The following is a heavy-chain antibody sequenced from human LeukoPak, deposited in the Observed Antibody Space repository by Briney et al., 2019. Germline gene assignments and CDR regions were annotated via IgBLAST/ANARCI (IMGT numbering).Heavy chain of an antibody. J-gene: IGHJ1*01. CDR2: INPNSGAT. CDR3: ARDGYCRGSSCPFQH. D-gene: IGHD2-2*03. V-gene: IGHV1-2*02. Sequence: GASVKVSCKASGYTFIAYYMFWVRRAPGQGLEWMGWINPNSGATGHAQKFQGRVTMTRDTSISTSYMEVTGLRSDDTAVYFCARDGYCRGSSCPFQHWGQGTMVTVSS. CDR1: GYTFIAYY.